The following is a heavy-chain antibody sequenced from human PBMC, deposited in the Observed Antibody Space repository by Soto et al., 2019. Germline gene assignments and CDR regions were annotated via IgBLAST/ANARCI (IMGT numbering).Heavy chain of an antibody. CDR3: AKVTGVVTFYYYGMDV. J-gene: IGHJ6*02. Sequence: QVQLVESGGGVVQPGRSLRLSCAASGFTFSSYGMHWVRQAPGKGLEWGAVISYDGSNKYYADSVKGRFTISRDNSKNTLYMQMNSLRAEDTAVYYCAKVTGVVTFYYYGMDVWGQGTTVTVSS. D-gene: IGHD3-3*01. V-gene: IGHV3-30*18. CDR2: ISYDGSNK. CDR1: GFTFSSYG.